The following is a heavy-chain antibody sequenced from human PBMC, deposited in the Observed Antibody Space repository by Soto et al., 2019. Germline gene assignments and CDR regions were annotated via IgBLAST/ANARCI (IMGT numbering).Heavy chain of an antibody. J-gene: IGHJ3*02. CDR2: IIPIFGTA. V-gene: IGHV1-69*13. CDR3: ARSYLLYYDILTGYYKLVLDAFDI. Sequence: GASVKVSCKASGGTFSSYAISWVRQAPGQGLEWMGGIIPIFGTANYAQKFQGRVTITADESTSTAYMELSSLRSEDTAVYYCARSYLLYYDILTGYYKLVLDAFDIWGQGTMVTVSS. CDR1: GGTFSSYA. D-gene: IGHD3-9*01.